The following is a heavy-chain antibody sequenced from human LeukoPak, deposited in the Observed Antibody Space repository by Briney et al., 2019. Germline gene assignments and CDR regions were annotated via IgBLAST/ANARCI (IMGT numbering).Heavy chain of an antibody. CDR3: ARGPLPPDV. CDR2: INYSGIT. Sequence: PSETLSLTCGVSVGSFRGYFWSSIRQPPGQGLEWIGDINYSGITNYNPSLKSRVTISVDTSQNQFSLKLTSVTAADTAVYYCARGPLPPDVWGQGTTVTVSS. V-gene: IGHV4-34*01. CDR1: VGSFRGYF. J-gene: IGHJ6*02.